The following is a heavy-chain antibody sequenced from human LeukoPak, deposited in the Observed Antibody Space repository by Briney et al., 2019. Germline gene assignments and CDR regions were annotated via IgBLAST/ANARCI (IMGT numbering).Heavy chain of an antibody. D-gene: IGHD5-18*01. Sequence: PSETLSLTCTVSGGSISSYYWSWIRQPPGKGLERIGHIYYSGSTNYNPSLKSRLTISIDTSKNQFSLRLSSVTAADTAVYYCARGAAGYSYGWGQGTLVTVSS. J-gene: IGHJ4*02. CDR2: IYYSGST. CDR1: GGSISSYY. CDR3: ARGAAGYSYG. V-gene: IGHV4-59*01.